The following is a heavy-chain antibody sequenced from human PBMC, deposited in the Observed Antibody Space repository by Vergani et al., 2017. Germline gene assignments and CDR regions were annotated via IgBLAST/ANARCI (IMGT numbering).Heavy chain of an antibody. D-gene: IGHD3-10*01. CDR2: ISNDGSKK. Sequence: QLLESGGGLIQPGGSLRLSCAASGFSFSSHAIHWVRQAPGKGREWVAVISNDGSKKYYADYAKGRFTISRENSKNTLDLQMNIQRTQGTAVYYCAKAGSVTSGSPQYIFYRDVWGKGTTVTVS. CDR3: AKAGSVTSGSPQYIFYRDV. CDR1: GFSFSSHA. J-gene: IGHJ6*03. V-gene: IGHV3-30*18.